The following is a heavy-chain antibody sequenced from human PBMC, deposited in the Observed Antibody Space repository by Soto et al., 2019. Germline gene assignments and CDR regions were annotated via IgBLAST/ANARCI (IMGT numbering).Heavy chain of an antibody. CDR1: GFTFSSYA. CDR2: ISGSGGST. D-gene: IGHD1-7*01. CDR3: ARDDMGTTLDY. J-gene: IGHJ4*02. V-gene: IGHV3-23*01. Sequence: GGSLRLSCAASGFTFSSYAMSWVRQAPGKGLEWVSAISGSGGSTYYADSVKGRFTISRDNAKNSLYLQMNSLRAEDTAVYYCARDDMGTTLDYWGQGTLVTVSS.